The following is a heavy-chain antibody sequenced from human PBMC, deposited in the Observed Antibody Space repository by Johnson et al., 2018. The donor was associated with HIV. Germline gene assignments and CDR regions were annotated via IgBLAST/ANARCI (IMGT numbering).Heavy chain of an antibody. CDR3: AKGRIVGANHDAFDI. CDR1: GFTLNSYA. Sequence: VQLLESGGGLIQPGGSLRLSCAASGFTLNSYAMSWVRQAPGKGLEWVSTVGGRDDTTSYADSVKGRFTISRDNSKNTLYLQMNSLRTEDTAIYYCAKGRIVGANHDAFDIWGQGTMVTVSS. D-gene: IGHD1-26*01. V-gene: IGHV3-23*01. J-gene: IGHJ3*02. CDR2: VGGRDDTT.